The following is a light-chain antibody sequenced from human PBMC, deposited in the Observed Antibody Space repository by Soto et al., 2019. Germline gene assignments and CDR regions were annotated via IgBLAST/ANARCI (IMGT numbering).Light chain of an antibody. CDR2: GAS. Sequence: EIVLTQSPGTLSLSPGERATLSCRASQSVSSSYLAWYQQKPGQAPRLLIYGASSRATGIPDRFSGSGSGTVFTLTISRLEPEGFAVYYCQQYGSSPTFGQGTKVEIK. J-gene: IGKJ1*01. CDR1: QSVSSSY. CDR3: QQYGSSPT. V-gene: IGKV3-20*01.